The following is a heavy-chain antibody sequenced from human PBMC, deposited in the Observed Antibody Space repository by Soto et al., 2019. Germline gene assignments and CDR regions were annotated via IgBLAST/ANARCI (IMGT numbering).Heavy chain of an antibody. Sequence: QVQLVQSGAEVKKPGSSVKVSCKASGGTFSSYAISWVRQAPGQGLEWMGEIIPIFGTANYAQKFQGRVTIPADEYTSKAYMELSRLRSEDTTVYYCARDRGPSSGYYPYWFDPWGQGTLVTVSS. J-gene: IGHJ5*02. D-gene: IGHD3-22*01. CDR1: GGTFSSYA. CDR3: ARDRGPSSGYYPYWFDP. V-gene: IGHV1-69*12. CDR2: IIPIFGTA.